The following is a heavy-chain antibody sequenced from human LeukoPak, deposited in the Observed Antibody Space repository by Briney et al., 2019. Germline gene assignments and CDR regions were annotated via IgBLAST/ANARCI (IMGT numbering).Heavy chain of an antibody. CDR1: GFTFNDYA. CDR3: AKDAYYYDSSGQQPFDY. D-gene: IGHD3-22*01. J-gene: IGHJ4*02. CDR2: ISWNSGSI. V-gene: IGHV3-9*01. Sequence: GRSLRLSCAASGFTFNDYAMHWVRQAPGKGLEWVAGISWNSGSIGYAYSVNGRFTIFRDNAKNSLYLQMNRLRAEDTALYYCAKDAYYYDSSGQQPFDYWGQGTLVTVSS.